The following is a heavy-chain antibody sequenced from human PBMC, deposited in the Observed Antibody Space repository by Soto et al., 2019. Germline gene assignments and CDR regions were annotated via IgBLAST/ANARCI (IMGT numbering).Heavy chain of an antibody. CDR1: GGTFSTYA. V-gene: IGHV1-69*13. Sequence: ASVKVSCKASGGTFSTYAISWVRQAPGQGLEWMGGIIPIFGTANYAQKFQGRVTITADESTSTAYMELSSLRSEDTAVYYCARDRGRGSSSGYYYDYYYGMDVWGQGTTVTVSS. J-gene: IGHJ6*02. CDR3: ARDRGRGSSSGYYYDYYYGMDV. CDR2: IIPIFGTA. D-gene: IGHD3-22*01.